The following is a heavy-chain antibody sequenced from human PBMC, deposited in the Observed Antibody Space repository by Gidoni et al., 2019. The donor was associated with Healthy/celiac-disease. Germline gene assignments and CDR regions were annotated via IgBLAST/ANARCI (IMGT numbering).Heavy chain of an antibody. D-gene: IGHD6-19*01. V-gene: IGHV5-10-1*03. J-gene: IGHJ6*02. CDR1: GYSFTSYW. CDR2: IDPSDSYT. CDR3: ARQASAVAGYYYYGMDV. Sequence: EVQLVQSGAEVKKPGESLRISCKGSGYSFTSYWISWVRQMPGKGLEWMGRIDPSDSYTNYSPSFQGHVTISADKSISTAYLQWSSLKASDTAMYYCARQASAVAGYYYYGMDVWGQGTTVTVSS.